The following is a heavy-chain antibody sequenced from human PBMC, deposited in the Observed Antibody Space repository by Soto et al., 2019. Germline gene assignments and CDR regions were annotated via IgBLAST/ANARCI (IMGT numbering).Heavy chain of an antibody. V-gene: IGHV2-5*02. J-gene: IGHJ5*02. D-gene: IGHD5-18*01. CDR2: IYWDDDK. CDR3: AHSSGYSYGPAGFDP. CDR1: GFSLSTSGVG. Sequence: QITLKESGPTLVKPTQTLTLTCTFSGFSLSTSGVGVGWIRQPPGKALEWLALIYWDDDKRYSPSLKSRLTNTQDPPKNQVVLTMTNMDPVDTATYYCAHSSGYSYGPAGFDPWGQGTLVTVSS.